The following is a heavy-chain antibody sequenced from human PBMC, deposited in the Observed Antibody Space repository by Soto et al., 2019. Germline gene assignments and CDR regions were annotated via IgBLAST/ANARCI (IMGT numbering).Heavy chain of an antibody. V-gene: IGHV3-53*01. CDR1: GFTVSSNY. Sequence: GGSLRLSCAASGFTVSSNYMSWVRQAPGKGLEWVSVIYSGGSTYYADSVKGRFTISRDNSKNTLYLQMNSLRAEDTAVYYCARGLVGSPVYSSSSDVGFDYWGQGTLVTVSS. J-gene: IGHJ4*02. CDR2: IYSGGST. CDR3: ARGLVGSPVYSSSSDVGFDY. D-gene: IGHD6-6*01.